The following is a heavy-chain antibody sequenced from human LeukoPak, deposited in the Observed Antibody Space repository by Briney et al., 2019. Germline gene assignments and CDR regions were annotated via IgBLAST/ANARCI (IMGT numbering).Heavy chain of an antibody. CDR1: GYTFTGYY. CDR2: INPNSGGT. Sequence: GASVKVSCKASGYTFTGYYMHWVRQAPGQGLEWMGWINPNSGGTNYAQNFQGRVTMTRDTSITTAYMELSSLTSADTAVYFCARSAEHCNNGVCFTDYYMDVWGKGTTVTVSS. J-gene: IGHJ6*03. V-gene: IGHV1-2*02. D-gene: IGHD2-8*01. CDR3: ARSAEHCNNGVCFTDYYMDV.